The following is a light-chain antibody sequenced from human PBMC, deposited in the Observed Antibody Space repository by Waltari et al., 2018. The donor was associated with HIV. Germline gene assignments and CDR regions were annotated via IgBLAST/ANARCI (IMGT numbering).Light chain of an antibody. J-gene: IGLJ1*01. CDR3: QSADTSGTRV. Sequence: SFELTQQPSVSVSPGQTAKITCSGDALAKQYTWNRQKPGQAPVVVIYKDTERPSGIPERFSGTSSGTPVPLTIRGVQAEDEADYYCQSADTSGTRVFGSGTKVTVL. CDR2: KDT. V-gene: IGLV3-25*03. CDR1: ALAKQY.